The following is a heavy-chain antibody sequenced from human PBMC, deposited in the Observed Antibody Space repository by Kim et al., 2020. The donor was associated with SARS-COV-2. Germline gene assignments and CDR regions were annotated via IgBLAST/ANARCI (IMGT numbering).Heavy chain of an antibody. D-gene: IGHD6-13*01. CDR1: GFTVSTNY. Sequence: GGSLRLSCAASGFTVSTNYMSWVRQAPGQGLEWVSIIYSGGNTYYADSVRGRFTISRDNFKNTLYLQMHDLRTEDTALYYCARENYSSGWCYIDYWGQGT. V-gene: IGHV3-53*01. CDR3: ARENYSSGWCYIDY. CDR2: IYSGGNT. J-gene: IGHJ4*02.